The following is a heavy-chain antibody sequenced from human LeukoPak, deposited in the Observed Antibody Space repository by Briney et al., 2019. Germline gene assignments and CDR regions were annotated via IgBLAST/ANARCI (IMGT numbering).Heavy chain of an antibody. V-gene: IGHV1-2*02. CDR2: INPNSGGT. D-gene: IGHD3-22*01. J-gene: IGHJ4*02. CDR1: GYTFTDYY. Sequence: EASVTVSCKASGYTFTDYYIHWVRPAAGQGVAGLGWINPNSGGTNYAQKFQGRVTMTRDTSISTAYMELSRLRSDDPAVYYCARDNGITMIVGVYFDYWGQGTLVTVSS. CDR3: ARDNGITMIVGVYFDY.